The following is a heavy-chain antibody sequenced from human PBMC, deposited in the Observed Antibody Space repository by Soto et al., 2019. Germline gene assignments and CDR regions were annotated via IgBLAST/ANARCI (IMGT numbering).Heavy chain of an antibody. D-gene: IGHD2-2*02. Sequence: PSETLSLTCTVSGGSISSGDYYWSWIRQPPGKGLEWIGYIYYSGTTYYNPSLKSRVTISVDTSKNQFSLKLTSVTAADTAVYYCARDCSSTSCYTLFDYWGQGTLVTVS. CDR2: IYYSGTT. J-gene: IGHJ4*02. CDR3: ARDCSSTSCYTLFDY. V-gene: IGHV4-30-4*01. CDR1: GGSISSGDYY.